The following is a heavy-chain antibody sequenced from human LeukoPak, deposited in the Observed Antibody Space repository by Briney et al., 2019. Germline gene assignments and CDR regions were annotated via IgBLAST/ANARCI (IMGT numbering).Heavy chain of an antibody. Sequence: GGSLRLSCAASGFTFGRFWMHWVRQAPGKGLVWVARASSDGSSTVYADSVKGRFTISRDNVKKTLYLQMKNLRAEDTAIYYCARDSDAGFDHWGQGTLVTVSS. CDR1: GFTFGRFW. CDR3: ARDSDAGFDH. V-gene: IGHV3-74*01. CDR2: ASSDGSST. J-gene: IGHJ4*02.